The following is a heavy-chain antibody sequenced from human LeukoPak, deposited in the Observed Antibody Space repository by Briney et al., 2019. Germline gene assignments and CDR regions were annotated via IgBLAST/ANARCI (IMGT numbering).Heavy chain of an antibody. CDR1: GGTFSSYA. V-gene: IGHV1-69*05. D-gene: IGHD5/OR15-5a*01. CDR3: ARGLRGDYFDY. Sequence: GSSVKVPCKASGGTFSSYAISWVRQAPGQGLEWMGGIIPIFGTANYAQKFQGRVTITTDESTSTAYMELSSLRSEDTAVYYRARGLRGDYFDYWGQGTLVTVSS. CDR2: IIPIFGTA. J-gene: IGHJ4*02.